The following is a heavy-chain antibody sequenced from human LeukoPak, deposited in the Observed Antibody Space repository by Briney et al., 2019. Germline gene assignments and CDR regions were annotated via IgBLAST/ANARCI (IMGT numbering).Heavy chain of an antibody. D-gene: IGHD5-24*01. J-gene: IGHJ4*02. CDR1: GFTFGDYA. CDR2: IRSKAYGGTT. Sequence: GGSLRLSCTASGFTFGDYAMSWFRQAPGKGLEWVGFIRSKAYGGTTEYAASVKGRFTISRDDSKSIAYLQMNSLKTEDTAVYYYTRTLEGWLQFGPFDYWGQGTLVTVSS. V-gene: IGHV3-49*03. CDR3: TRTLEGWLQFGPFDY.